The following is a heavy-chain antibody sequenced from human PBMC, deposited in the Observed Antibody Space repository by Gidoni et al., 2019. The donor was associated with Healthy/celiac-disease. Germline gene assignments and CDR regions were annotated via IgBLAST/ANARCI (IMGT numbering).Heavy chain of an antibody. D-gene: IGHD2-21*02. Sequence: EVQLLESGGGLVQPGGSLRLSCAASGFTFRSYAMGWVRQAPGKGLEWVSAISGSGGSTYYADSVKGRFTISRDNSKNTLYLQMNSLRAEDTAVYYCAKDYDAIVVVTACDYWGQGTLVTVSS. CDR2: ISGSGGST. CDR1: GFTFRSYA. V-gene: IGHV3-23*01. CDR3: AKDYDAIVVVTACDY. J-gene: IGHJ4*02.